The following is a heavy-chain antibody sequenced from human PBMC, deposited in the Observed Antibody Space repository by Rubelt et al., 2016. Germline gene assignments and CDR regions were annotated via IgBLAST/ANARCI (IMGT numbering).Heavy chain of an antibody. J-gene: IGHJ4*02. CDR2: IWYDGSNK. CDR3: AREGDIMGATTAFDY. D-gene: IGHD1-26*01. V-gene: IGHV3-33*01. Sequence: EWVAVIWYDGSNKYYADSVKGRFTISRDNSKNTLYLQMNSLRAEDTAVYYCAREGDIMGATTAFDYWGQGTLVTVSS.